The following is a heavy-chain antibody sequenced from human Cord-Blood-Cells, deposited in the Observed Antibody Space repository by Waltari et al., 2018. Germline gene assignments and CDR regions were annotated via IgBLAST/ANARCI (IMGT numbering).Heavy chain of an antibody. J-gene: IGHJ2*01. CDR3: ASWGWEAGWYFDL. D-gene: IGHD1-26*01. V-gene: IGHV5-51*01. Sequence: EVQLVQSGAEVKKPGESLKISCKGSGYSFTSYWIGWVRQMPGKGLEWLGIIYPGDSATRYSPSFQGQVTTSADKSISTAYLQWSSLQASDTAMYYCASWGWEAGWYFDLWGRGTLVTVSS. CDR1: GYSFTSYW. CDR2: IYPGDSAT.